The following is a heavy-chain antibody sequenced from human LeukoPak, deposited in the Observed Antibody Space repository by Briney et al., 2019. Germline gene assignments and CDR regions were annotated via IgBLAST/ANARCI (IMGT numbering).Heavy chain of an antibody. Sequence: GGSLRLSCAASGFTFSSYAMSWVRQSPGKGLEWVSVISGGGGSTYYADSVKGRFTISRDNSNNTLYLHMNSLRADDTAVYYCAKLYDISTGYSDYWGQGTLVTVSS. CDR2: ISGGGGST. CDR3: AKLYDISTGYSDY. J-gene: IGHJ4*02. V-gene: IGHV3-23*01. D-gene: IGHD3-9*01. CDR1: GFTFSSYA.